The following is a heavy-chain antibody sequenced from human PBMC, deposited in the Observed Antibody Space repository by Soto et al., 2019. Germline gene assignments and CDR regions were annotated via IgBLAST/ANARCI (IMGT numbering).Heavy chain of an antibody. V-gene: IGHV4-34*01. Sequence: SETLSLTCSVYGGSFIGYYWSWIRPPPGKGLEWIGEINHSGSTNYNPSLKSRVTISVDTSKNQFSLKLSSVTAADTAVYYCARGEKYYDFWSGYSNWFDPWGQGTLVTVSS. D-gene: IGHD3-3*01. CDR3: ARGEKYYDFWSGYSNWFDP. J-gene: IGHJ5*02. CDR2: INHSGST. CDR1: GGSFIGYY.